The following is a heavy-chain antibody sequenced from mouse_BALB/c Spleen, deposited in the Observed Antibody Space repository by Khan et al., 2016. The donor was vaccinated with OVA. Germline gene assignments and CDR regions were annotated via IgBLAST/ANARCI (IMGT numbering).Heavy chain of an antibody. J-gene: IGHJ4*01. V-gene: IGHV3-2*02. CDR3: ARDDCRYNDGMDY. CDR2: ISYSGST. Sequence: VQLQQSGPGLVKPSQSLSLTCTVTGYSITSDYAWNWIRQFPGNKLEWMGYISYSGSTNYNPSLKSRISITRDTSKNQFFLQLNSVTTEDTATYYCARDDCRYNDGMDYWGQGTSVTVSS. CDR1: GYSITSDYA. D-gene: IGHD1-3*01.